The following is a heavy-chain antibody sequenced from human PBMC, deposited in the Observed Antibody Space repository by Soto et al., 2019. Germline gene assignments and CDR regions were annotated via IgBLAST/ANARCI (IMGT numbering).Heavy chain of an antibody. CDR3: AKDVLRFLEWLAFYGMDV. Sequence: QVQLVESGGGVVQPGRSLRLSCAASGFTFSSYGMHWVRQAPGKGLEWVAVISYDGSNKYYADSVKGRFTISRDNSKNTXHLQMNSLRAEDTAVYYCAKDVLRFLEWLAFYGMDVWGQGTTVTVSS. J-gene: IGHJ6*02. V-gene: IGHV3-30*18. D-gene: IGHD3-3*01. CDR2: ISYDGSNK. CDR1: GFTFSSYG.